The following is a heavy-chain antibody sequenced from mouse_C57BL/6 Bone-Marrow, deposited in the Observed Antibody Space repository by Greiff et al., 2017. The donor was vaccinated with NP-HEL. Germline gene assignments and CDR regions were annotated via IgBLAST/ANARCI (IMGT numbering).Heavy chain of an antibody. V-gene: IGHV3-8*01. CDR2: ISYSGST. CDR1: GYSITSDY. Sequence: DVMLVESGPGLAKPSQTLSLTCSVTGYSITSDYWNWIRKFPGNKLEYMGYISYSGSTYYNPSLKSRISITRDTSKNQYYLQLNSVTTEDTATYYCARGYYYGSSLYYYAMDYWGQGTSVTVSS. CDR3: ARGYYYGSSLYYYAMDY. J-gene: IGHJ4*01. D-gene: IGHD1-1*01.